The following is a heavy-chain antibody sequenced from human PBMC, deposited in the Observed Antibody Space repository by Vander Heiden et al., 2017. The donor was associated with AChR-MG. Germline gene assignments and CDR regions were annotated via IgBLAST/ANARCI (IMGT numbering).Heavy chain of an antibody. V-gene: IGHV3-49*04. J-gene: IGHJ4*02. CDR3: TRGYDYYDSSGYYHY. CDR1: GFTFGDYA. D-gene: IGHD3-22*01. Sequence: EVQLVESGGGLVQPGRSLRLSCTASGFTFGDYAMSWVRQAPGKGLEWVGFIRSKAYGGTTEYAASVKGRFTISRDDSKSIAYLQMNSLKTEDTAVYYCTRGYDYYDSSGYYHYWGQGTLVTVSS. CDR2: IRSKAYGGTT.